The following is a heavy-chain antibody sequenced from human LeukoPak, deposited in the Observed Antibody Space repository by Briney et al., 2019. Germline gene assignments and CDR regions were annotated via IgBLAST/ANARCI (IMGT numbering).Heavy chain of an antibody. D-gene: IGHD3-10*01. CDR2: IRSKANSYAT. CDR3: AKDIGSYYDY. J-gene: IGHJ4*02. CDR1: GFTFSGSA. Sequence: PGGSLRLSCAASGFTFSGSAMHWVRQASGKGLEWVGRIRSKANSYATAYAASVKGRFTISRDDSKNTAYLEMNSLRAEDTAVYYCAKDIGSYYDYWGQGILVTVSS. V-gene: IGHV3-73*01.